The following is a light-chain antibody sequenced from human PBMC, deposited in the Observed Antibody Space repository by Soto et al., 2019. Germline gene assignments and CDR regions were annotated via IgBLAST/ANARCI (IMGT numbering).Light chain of an antibody. CDR3: QQYYSTPWT. CDR1: QSVSNNY. Sequence: EIVLTQSPCTLSLSPGERATLSCRASQSVSNNYLAWYQQKPGQAPRLLIYGASNRATGIPDRFSGSGSGTDFTLTISSLQAADVAVYYCQQYYSTPWTFGQRTKVDI. V-gene: IGKV3-20*01. J-gene: IGKJ1*01. CDR2: GAS.